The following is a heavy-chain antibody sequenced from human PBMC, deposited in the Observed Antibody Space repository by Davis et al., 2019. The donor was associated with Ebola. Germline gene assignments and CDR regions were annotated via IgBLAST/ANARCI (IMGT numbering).Heavy chain of an antibody. D-gene: IGHD3-10*01. V-gene: IGHV4-59*08. Sequence: SETLSLTCTVSGASISAYYWSWIRQPPGKGLEWIGYVHYTGATHYNASLKSRVTIPVDTSNNQFSLILSSVTAADTAVYYCARLGSYGQYHYFDSWGQGTLVTVSS. CDR3: ARLGSYGQYHYFDS. J-gene: IGHJ4*02. CDR2: VHYTGAT. CDR1: GASISAYY.